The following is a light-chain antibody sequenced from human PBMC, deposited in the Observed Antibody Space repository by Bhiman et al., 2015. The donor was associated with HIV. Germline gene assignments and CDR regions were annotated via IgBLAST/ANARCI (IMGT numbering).Light chain of an antibody. CDR3: SSYAGNDNCV. Sequence: QSALTQPASVSGSPGQSITISCTGTSSDLGSYNYVSWYQQHPGKVPKLMIYDVTKRPSGVSNRFSGSKSGNTASLTVSGLQAEDEADYYCSSYAGNDNCVFGTGTKVTVL. J-gene: IGLJ1*01. CDR2: DVT. CDR1: SSDLGSYNY. V-gene: IGLV2-14*03.